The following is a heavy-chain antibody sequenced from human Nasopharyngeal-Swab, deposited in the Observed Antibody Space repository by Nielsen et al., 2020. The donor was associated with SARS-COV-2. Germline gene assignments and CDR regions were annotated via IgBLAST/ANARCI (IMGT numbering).Heavy chain of an antibody. D-gene: IGHD6-13*01. J-gene: IGHJ4*02. V-gene: IGHV3-30*04. CDR2: ISYDGSNK. Sequence: GESLKISCAASGFTFSRYAMHWVRQAPGKGLEWVAVISYDGSNKYYADSVKGRFTISRDNSKNTLYLQMNSLRAEDTAVYYCARAGSSWLGFYFDYWGQGTLVTVSS. CDR1: GFTFSRYA. CDR3: ARAGSSWLGFYFDY.